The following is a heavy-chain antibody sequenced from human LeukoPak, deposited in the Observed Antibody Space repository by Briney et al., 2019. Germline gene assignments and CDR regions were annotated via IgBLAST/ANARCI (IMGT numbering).Heavy chain of an antibody. Sequence: GGSLRLSCAASGFTFSNAWMSCVRPAPGKGLEWVGRIKSKTDGGTTDYAAPVKGRFTISRDDSKNTLYLQMNSLKTEDTAVYYFTKQKASYDILTGYPNYFDYWGQGTLVTVSS. V-gene: IGHV3-15*01. J-gene: IGHJ4*02. CDR3: TKQKASYDILTGYPNYFDY. CDR1: GFTFSNAW. D-gene: IGHD3-9*01. CDR2: IKSKTDGGTT.